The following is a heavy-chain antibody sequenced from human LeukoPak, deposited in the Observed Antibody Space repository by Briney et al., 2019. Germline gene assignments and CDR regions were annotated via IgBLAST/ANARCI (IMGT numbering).Heavy chain of an antibody. CDR1: GFTFSSYS. CDR2: ISRSSSAI. J-gene: IGHJ3*01. V-gene: IGHV3-48*02. CDR3: GRDWSGSDYFALDL. Sequence: GGSLRLSCAASGFTFSSYSMNWVRQALGKGLEWVSYISRSSSAIYYADSVKGRFAISRDDAKNSLYLQMNSLRDEDTAVYYCGRDWSGSDYFALDLWGQGTMVTVSS. D-gene: IGHD1-26*01.